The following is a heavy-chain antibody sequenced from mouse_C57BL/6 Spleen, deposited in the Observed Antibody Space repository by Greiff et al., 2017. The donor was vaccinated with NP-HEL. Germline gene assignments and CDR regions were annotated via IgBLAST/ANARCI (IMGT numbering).Heavy chain of an antibody. V-gene: IGHV1-81*01. J-gene: IGHJ4*01. CDR2: IYPRSGNT. CDR1: GYTFTSYG. CDR3: ARAGRMSTVVVPNAMDN. D-gene: IGHD1-1*01. Sequence: VQGVESGAELARPGASVKLSCKASGYTFTSYGISWVKQRTGQGLEWIGEIYPRSGNTYYNEKFKGKATLTADKSSSTAYMELRSLTSEDSAVYCGARAGRMSTVVVPNAMDNGVKEPQSPSPQ.